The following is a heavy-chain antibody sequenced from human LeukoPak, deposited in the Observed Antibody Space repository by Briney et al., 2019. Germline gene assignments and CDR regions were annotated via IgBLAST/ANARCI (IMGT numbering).Heavy chain of an antibody. J-gene: IGHJ4*02. V-gene: IGHV3-49*03. D-gene: IGHD6-19*01. CDR2: IRSKVYGGTP. CDR3: SREGGSGWAYDY. CDR1: GFTFGDYA. Sequence: GGSLRLSCTGSGFTFGDYAMSWFRQAPERGLEYIGFIRSKVYGGTPEYAASVRGRFAISRDDSKSITYLQMNSLKSEDTAVYHCSREGGSGWAYDYWGQGTVVTVSS.